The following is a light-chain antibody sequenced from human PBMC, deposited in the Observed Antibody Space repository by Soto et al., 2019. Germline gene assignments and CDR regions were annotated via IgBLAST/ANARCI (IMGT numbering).Light chain of an antibody. Sequence: EIVMTQSPATLSVSPGERVTLSCRASQSLTSSLAWYQQKPGQAPRLLIYGASTRATGTPARFSGSRSGTEFTLTISSLQSEDFAVYYCQQYNNWPDMYTFGQGTKLEI. V-gene: IGKV3-15*01. CDR2: GAS. J-gene: IGKJ2*01. CDR1: QSLTSS. CDR3: QQYNNWPDMYT.